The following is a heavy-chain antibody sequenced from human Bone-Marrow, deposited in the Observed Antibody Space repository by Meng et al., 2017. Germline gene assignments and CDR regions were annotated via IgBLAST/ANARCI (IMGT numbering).Heavy chain of an antibody. CDR3: ARGGVRGGIDY. V-gene: IGHV4-34*01. J-gene: IGHJ4*02. D-gene: IGHD3-10*01. CDR1: GGSFSGYY. CDR2: INHSGST. Sequence: VQLQPWGAGLLNPSETLSRTCAVYGGSFSGYYWSWIRQPPGKGLEWIGEINHSGSTNYNPSLKSRVTISVDTSKNQFSLKLSSVTAADTAVYYCARGGVRGGIDYWGQGTLVTVSS.